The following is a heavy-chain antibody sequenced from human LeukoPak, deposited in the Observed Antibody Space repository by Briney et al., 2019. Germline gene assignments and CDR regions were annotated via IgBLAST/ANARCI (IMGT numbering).Heavy chain of an antibody. Sequence: GGSLRLSCAASGFTFSSYSMNWVRQAPGKGLEWVSSISSSSSYIYYADSVKGRFTISRDNAKNSLYLQMNSLRAEDTAVYYCARDGPDHYDSSGDLDRFGYWGQGTLVTVSS. CDR3: ARDGPDHYDSSGDLDRFGY. CDR2: ISSSSSYI. V-gene: IGHV3-21*01. D-gene: IGHD3-22*01. CDR1: GFTFSSYS. J-gene: IGHJ4*02.